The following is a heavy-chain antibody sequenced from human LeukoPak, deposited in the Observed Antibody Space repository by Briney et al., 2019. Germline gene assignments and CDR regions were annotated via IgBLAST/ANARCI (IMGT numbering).Heavy chain of an antibody. CDR2: ISGSGDNA. V-gene: IGHV3-23*01. CDR1: GFTFSSYA. Sequence: GGSLRLSCAASGFTFSSYAMSWARQAPGKGLEWVSGISGSGDNAYYADSVKGRFTISRDNSKNTLYVQVNSLGTEDTAAYYCAKGSYYDSSGSFYFDYWGQGTLVTVSS. CDR3: AKGSYYDSSGSFYFDY. J-gene: IGHJ4*02. D-gene: IGHD3-22*01.